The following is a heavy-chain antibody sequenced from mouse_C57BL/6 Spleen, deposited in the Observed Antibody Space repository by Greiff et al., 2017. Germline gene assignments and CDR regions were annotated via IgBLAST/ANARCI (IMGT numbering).Heavy chain of an antibody. Sequence: QVQLQQSGAELVKPGASVKLSCKASGYTFTEYTIHWVKQRSGQGLEWIGWFYPGSGSIKYNEKFKDKATLTADKSSSTVYMELSRLTSEDSAVYFCARHEGYGKRDPYYFDYWGQGTTLTVSS. D-gene: IGHD1-1*01. V-gene: IGHV1-62-2*01. CDR2: FYPGSGSI. CDR3: ARHEGYGKRDPYYFDY. J-gene: IGHJ2*01. CDR1: GYTFTEYT.